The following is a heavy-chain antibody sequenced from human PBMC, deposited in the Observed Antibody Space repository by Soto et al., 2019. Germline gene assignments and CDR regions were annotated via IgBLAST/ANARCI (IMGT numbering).Heavy chain of an antibody. D-gene: IGHD3-22*01. V-gene: IGHV3-74*01. CDR3: ARYHYDSSGYYYLDY. CDR2: ISSDGSST. Sequence: EVQLVESGGGLVQPGGSLRLSCAASGFTFTNYFMHWVRQVPGTGLVWVSRISSDGSSTSYADSVKGRFTISRDNAKNTLYLQMNSLRAEDTAVYYCARYHYDSSGYYYLDYWGQGALVTVSS. CDR1: GFTFTNYF. J-gene: IGHJ4*02.